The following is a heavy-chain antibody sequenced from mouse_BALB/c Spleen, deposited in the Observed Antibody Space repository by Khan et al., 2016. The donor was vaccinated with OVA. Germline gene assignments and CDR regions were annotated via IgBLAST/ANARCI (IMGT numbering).Heavy chain of an antibody. V-gene: IGHV5-9-4*01. CDR3: ARASYNSGSSPWFFAY. CDR2: ISSGGSYT. D-gene: IGHD1-1*01. Sequence: EVELVESGGGLVKPGGSLKLSCAASGFTFSSYAMSWVRQSPEKRLEWVAEISSGGSYTYYPDTVTGRFTISRDNAKNTLYLEMSSPRSADTAMYYCARASYNSGSSPWFFAYWGQGTTLTVSS. J-gene: IGHJ2*01. CDR1: GFTFSSYA.